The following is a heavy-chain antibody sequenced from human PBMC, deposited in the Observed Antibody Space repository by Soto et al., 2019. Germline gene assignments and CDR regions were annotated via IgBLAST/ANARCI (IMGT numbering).Heavy chain of an antibody. Sequence: QVQLVQSGAEVKKPGSSVKVSCKASGGTFSSYAISWVRQAPGQGLEWMGGIIPIFGTANYAQKFQGRVTITADESTSTAYMELSSLRSEDTAVYYCARASYIVVVTARYWDAFDIWGQGTMVTVSS. J-gene: IGHJ3*02. D-gene: IGHD2-21*02. CDR3: ARASYIVVVTARYWDAFDI. CDR1: GGTFSSYA. CDR2: IIPIFGTA. V-gene: IGHV1-69*01.